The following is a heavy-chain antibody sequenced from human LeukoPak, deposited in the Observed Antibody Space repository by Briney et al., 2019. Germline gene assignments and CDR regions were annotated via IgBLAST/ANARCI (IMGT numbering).Heavy chain of an antibody. CDR3: ARERNYGDYGNAFDV. CDR1: GYXFTDYY. V-gene: IGHV1-2*02. J-gene: IGHJ3*01. D-gene: IGHD4-17*01. Sequence: ASVKVSCMASGYXFTDYYMHWMRQAPGQGLEWMGWINPKRGVTTYAQKFQGRVTMTRDTYITTAYMELTRLRSDDTTIYYCARERNYGDYGNAFDVWGQGTKVTVSS. CDR2: INPKRGVT.